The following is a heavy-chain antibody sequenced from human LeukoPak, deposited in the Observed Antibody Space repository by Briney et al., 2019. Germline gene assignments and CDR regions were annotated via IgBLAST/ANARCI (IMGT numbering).Heavy chain of an antibody. CDR1: GFSFSHYW. Sequence: GRSLRLSCAAPGFSFSHYWMHSVRQAPGKVLVCFTRMNSDGSATYYADSVQGRFTISRDNAKNTLYLQTNSLRAEDTAMYFCAKGPNYFDSWGQGTLVTVSS. CDR3: AKGPNYFDS. V-gene: IGHV3-74*01. J-gene: IGHJ4*02. CDR2: MNSDGSAT.